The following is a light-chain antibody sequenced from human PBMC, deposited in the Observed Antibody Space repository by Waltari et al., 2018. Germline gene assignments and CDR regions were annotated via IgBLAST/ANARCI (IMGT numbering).Light chain of an antibody. Sequence: DIQMTQSPSSVSASVGDRVSITCRASQDISSWLVWYQQKPGKAPKLLIFAASNLQSGVPSRFSDSGSGTDFTLTISSLLPEDFATYYCQQASSFPLTFGGGTKVEIK. J-gene: IGKJ4*01. CDR1: QDISSW. CDR3: QQASSFPLT. V-gene: IGKV1-12*01. CDR2: AAS.